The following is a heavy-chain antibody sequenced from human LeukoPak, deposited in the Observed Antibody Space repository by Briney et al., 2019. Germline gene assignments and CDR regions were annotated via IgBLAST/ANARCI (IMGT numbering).Heavy chain of an antibody. CDR2: INAGNGNT. CDR3: ARGSIAVAGTHYYYYGMDV. D-gene: IGHD6-19*01. J-gene: IGHJ6*02. Sequence: ASVKVSCKASGYTFTSYAMHWVRQAPGQRLEWMGWINAGNGNTKYSQKFQGRVTITRDTSASTAYMELSSLRSEDTAVYYCARGSIAVAGTHYYYYGMDVWGQGTTVTVSS. V-gene: IGHV1-3*01. CDR1: GYTFTSYA.